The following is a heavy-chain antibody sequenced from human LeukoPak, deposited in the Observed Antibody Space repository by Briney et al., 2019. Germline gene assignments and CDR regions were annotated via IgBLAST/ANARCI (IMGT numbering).Heavy chain of an antibody. CDR1: GFTFSSYW. D-gene: IGHD6-6*01. CDR2: IKQDGSEK. Sequence: LAGGSLRLSCAASGFTFSSYWMSWVRQAPGKGLEWVGNIKQDGSEKYYVDSVKGRFTISRDNAENSLYLQMNSLRAEDTAVYYCARGPKESYSSSSTLFFDYWGQGTLVTVSS. CDR3: ARGPKESYSSSSTLFFDY. J-gene: IGHJ4*02. V-gene: IGHV3-7*01.